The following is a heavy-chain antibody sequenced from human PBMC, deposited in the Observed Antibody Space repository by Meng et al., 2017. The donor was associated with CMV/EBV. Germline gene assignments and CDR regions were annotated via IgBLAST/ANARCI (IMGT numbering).Heavy chain of an antibody. CDR2: IYTSGST. D-gene: IGHD4-17*01. V-gene: IGHV4-4*07. CDR1: GGSISSYY. CDR3: ARGPEVDYGDYVGPDY. Sequence: QVVLQESGPGLVKPSEPLSLTCTVSGGSISSYYRGWIRQPAGKGLEWIGRIYTSGSTNYNPSPKSRVTMPVDTSKNQFSLKLSSVTAADTAVYYCARGPEVDYGDYVGPDYWGQGTLVTVSS. J-gene: IGHJ4*02.